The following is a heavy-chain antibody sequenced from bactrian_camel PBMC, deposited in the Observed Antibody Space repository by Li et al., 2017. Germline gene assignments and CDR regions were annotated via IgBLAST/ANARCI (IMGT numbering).Heavy chain of an antibody. CDR3: AADKSPCSRIPIYWVREDQYKY. Sequence: HVQLVESGGGSVQAGGSLRLSCAFSGYTYSGHCMGWFRQAPGKEREGVAVIAGSGSPGYADSVKGRFTISKDKANNTLYLQMNSLEPEDTAKYYCAADKSPCSRIPIYWVREDQYKYWGQGTQVTVS. D-gene: IGHD3*01. CDR2: VIAGSGSP. CDR1: GYTYSGHC. J-gene: IGHJ4*01. V-gene: IGHV3S26*01.